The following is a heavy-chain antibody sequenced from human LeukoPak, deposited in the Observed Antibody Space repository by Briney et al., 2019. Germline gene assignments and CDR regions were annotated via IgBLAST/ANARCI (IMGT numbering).Heavy chain of an antibody. CDR1: GGSISSSSYY. V-gene: IGHV4-39*01. CDR3: ARRDRYCSSTSCYGHRFDP. CDR2: IYYSGST. Sequence: SETLSLTCTVSGGSISSSSYYWGWIRQPPGKGLEWIGSIYYSGSTYYSPSLKSRLTMSVDTSKNQFSLKLSSVTAADTAVYYCARRDRYCSSTSCYGHRFDPWGQGTLVTVSS. J-gene: IGHJ5*02. D-gene: IGHD2-2*01.